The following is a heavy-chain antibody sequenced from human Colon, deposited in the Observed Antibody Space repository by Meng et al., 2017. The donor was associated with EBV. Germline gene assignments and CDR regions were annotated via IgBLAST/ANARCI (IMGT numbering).Heavy chain of an antibody. CDR2: IDHRGNT. Sequence: QVPLQQGGAVLFKPSETLARSCAVYGGSFRDYYWTWIRHPPGKGLEWIGEIDHRGNTKYNPSLKSRVTISLDTSKKQFSLKVSSVTAADSAVYYCARRGPSGNFSPWSQGALVTVSS. V-gene: IGHV4-34*01. CDR1: GGSFRDYY. CDR3: ARRGPSGNFSP. D-gene: IGHD3-10*01. J-gene: IGHJ5*02.